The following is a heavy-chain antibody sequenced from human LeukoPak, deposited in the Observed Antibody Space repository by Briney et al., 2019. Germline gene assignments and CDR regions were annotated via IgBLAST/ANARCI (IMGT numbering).Heavy chain of an antibody. CDR2: IYYSGST. Sequence: SETLSLTCTVSGXSISSYYWSWIRQPPGKGLESIGYIYYSGSTNYNPSLKSRVTISVDTSKNQFSLKLSSVTAADTAVYYCARATYYYDSSGYQFDYWGQGTLVTVSS. CDR3: ARATYYYDSSGYQFDY. D-gene: IGHD3-22*01. V-gene: IGHV4-59*01. J-gene: IGHJ4*02. CDR1: GXSISSYY.